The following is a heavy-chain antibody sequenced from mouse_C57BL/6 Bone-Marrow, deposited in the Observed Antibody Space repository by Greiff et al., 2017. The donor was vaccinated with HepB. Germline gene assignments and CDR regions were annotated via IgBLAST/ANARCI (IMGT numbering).Heavy chain of an antibody. CDR3: ARDGYCAMDY. J-gene: IGHJ4*01. CDR2: IDPSDSYT. CDR1: GYTFTSYW. V-gene: IGHV1-50*01. Sequence: QVQLQQPGAELVKPGASVKLSCKASGYTFTSYWMQWVKQRPGQGLEWIGEIDPSDSYTNYNQKFNGKATLTVDTSSSTAYMQLSSLTSEDSAVYYCARDGYCAMDYWGQGTSVTVSS. D-gene: IGHD2-3*01.